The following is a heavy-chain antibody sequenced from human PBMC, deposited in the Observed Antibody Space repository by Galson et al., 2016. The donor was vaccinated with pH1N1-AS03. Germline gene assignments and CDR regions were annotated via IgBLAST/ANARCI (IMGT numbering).Heavy chain of an antibody. CDR1: GYIFTGFY. CDR2: INPNNGVT. CDR3: ARDPRGPCTIATCPTTYDFGMDV. J-gene: IGHJ6*02. D-gene: IGHD3/OR15-3a*01. Sequence: SVKVSCKASGYIFTGFYVHWVRQAPGQGLEWMGWINPNNGVTNYAQKFQAWVTMTGDTAISTAYMELYGLKSDDTAVYYCARDPRGPCTIATCPTTYDFGMDVWGQGTTVIVSS. V-gene: IGHV1-2*04.